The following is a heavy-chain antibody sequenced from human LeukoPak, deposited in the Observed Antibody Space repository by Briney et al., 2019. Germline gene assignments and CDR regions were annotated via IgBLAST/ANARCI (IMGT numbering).Heavy chain of an antibody. V-gene: IGHV4-34*01. Sequence: SETLSLTCAVYGGSFSGYYWSWIRQPPGKGLEWRGEINHSGSTNYNPSLKSRVTISVDTSKNQFSLKLSSVTAADTAVYYRAGVVYDYENWFDPWGQGTLVTVSS. CDR1: GGSFSGYY. CDR2: INHSGST. CDR3: AGVVYDYENWFDP. J-gene: IGHJ5*02. D-gene: IGHD3-16*01.